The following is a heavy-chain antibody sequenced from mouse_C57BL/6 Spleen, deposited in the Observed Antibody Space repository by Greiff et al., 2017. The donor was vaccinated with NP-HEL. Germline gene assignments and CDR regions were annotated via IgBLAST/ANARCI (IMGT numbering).Heavy chain of an antibody. J-gene: IGHJ3*01. V-gene: IGHV1-9*01. Sequence: VHLVESGAELMKPGASVKLSCKATGYTFTGYWIEWVKQRPGHGLEWIGEILPGSGSTNYNEKFKGKATFTADTSSNTAYMQLSSLTTEDSASYYCARPYYYGSSWFAYWGQGTLVTVSA. CDR3: ARPYYYGSSWFAY. D-gene: IGHD1-1*01. CDR2: ILPGSGST. CDR1: GYTFTGYW.